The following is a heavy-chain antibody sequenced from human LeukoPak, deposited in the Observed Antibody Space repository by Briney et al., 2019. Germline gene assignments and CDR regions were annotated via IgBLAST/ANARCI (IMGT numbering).Heavy chain of an antibody. Sequence: SETLSLTCAVYGGSFSGYYWSWIRQPPGKGLEWIGEINHSGSTNYNPSLKSRVTISVDTSKNQSSLKLSSVTAADTAVYYCARGGSGYTITYYYYYYMDVWGKGTTVTVSS. CDR2: INHSGST. V-gene: IGHV4-34*01. J-gene: IGHJ6*03. CDR1: GGSFSGYY. CDR3: ARGGSGYTITYYYYYYMDV. D-gene: IGHD5-12*01.